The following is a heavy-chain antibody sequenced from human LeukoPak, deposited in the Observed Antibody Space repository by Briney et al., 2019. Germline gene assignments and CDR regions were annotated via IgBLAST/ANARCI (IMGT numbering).Heavy chain of an antibody. Sequence: ASVKVSCKASGYTFTSYDINWVRQATGQGLEWMGWMNPNSGNTGYAQKFQGRVTMTRNTSISTAYMELSSLRSEDTAVYYCARAPLLWFGESSPRFDYWGQGTLVTVSS. CDR2: MNPNSGNT. D-gene: IGHD3-10*01. J-gene: IGHJ4*02. CDR3: ARAPLLWFGESSPRFDY. CDR1: GYTFTSYD. V-gene: IGHV1-8*01.